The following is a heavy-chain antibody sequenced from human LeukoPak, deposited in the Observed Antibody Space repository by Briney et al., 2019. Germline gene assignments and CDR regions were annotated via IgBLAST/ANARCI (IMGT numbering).Heavy chain of an antibody. Sequence: GSLRLSCAASGFTFSSYAMSWIRQPPGKGLEWIGEINHSGSTNYNPSLKSRVTISVDTSKNQFSLKLSSVTAADTAVYYCARVQQPFDYWGQGTLVTVSS. V-gene: IGHV4-34*01. D-gene: IGHD6-13*01. CDR1: GFTFSSYA. CDR2: INHSGST. J-gene: IGHJ4*02. CDR3: ARVQQPFDY.